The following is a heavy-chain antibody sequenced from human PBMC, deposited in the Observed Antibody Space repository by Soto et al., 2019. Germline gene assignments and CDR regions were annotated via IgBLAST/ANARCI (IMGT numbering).Heavy chain of an antibody. CDR1: GGSISSGGYY. J-gene: IGHJ5*02. V-gene: IGHV4-31*03. Sequence: QVQLQESGPGLVKPSQTLSLTCTVSGGSISSGGYYWSWIRQHPGKGLEWIGYIYYRGSAYYNPSLMCRVIISVGTSKNQFALRLSSVTAAETAVYYCARDAGGWYLLLCPWFAPWGQGTLVTASS. CDR2: IYYRGSA. D-gene: IGHD2-2*01. CDR3: ARDAGGWYLLLCPWFAP.